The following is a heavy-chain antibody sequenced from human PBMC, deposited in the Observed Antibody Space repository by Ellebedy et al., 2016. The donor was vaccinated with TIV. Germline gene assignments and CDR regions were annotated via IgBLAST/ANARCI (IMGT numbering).Heavy chain of an antibody. D-gene: IGHD1-14*01. CDR1: GYSFSTSW. V-gene: IGHV5-51*01. CDR2: IYPGDSDT. J-gene: IGHJ4*02. Sequence: KVSCKGSGYSFSTSWIGWVRQMPGKGLEWLGIIYPGDSDTRYSPSFQGQVTISADKSISTAYLQWSSLKASDTAMYYCARDSGLDYWGQGTLVTVSS. CDR3: ARDSGLDY.